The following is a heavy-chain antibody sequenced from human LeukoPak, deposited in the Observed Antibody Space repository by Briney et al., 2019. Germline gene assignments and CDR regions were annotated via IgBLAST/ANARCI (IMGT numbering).Heavy chain of an antibody. V-gene: IGHV4-39*01. D-gene: IGHD3-3*01. CDR3: QSRFLEWLLDY. J-gene: IGHJ4*02. Sequence: SETLSLTCTVSGDSIRSNNYYWGWIRQPPGKGLEWIGSIYDTGSTFYNPSLKSRVIISVDTSKNQFSLKLSSVTAADTAVYYCQSRFLEWLLDYWGQGTLVTVSS. CDR2: IYDTGST. CDR1: GDSIRSNNYY.